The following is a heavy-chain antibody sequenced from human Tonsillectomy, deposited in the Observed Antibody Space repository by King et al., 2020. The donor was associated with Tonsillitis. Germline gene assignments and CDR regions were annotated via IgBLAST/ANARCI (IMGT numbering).Heavy chain of an antibody. V-gene: IGHV3-74*01. CDR3: AKESSVELLAPLDY. Sequence: VQLVESGGGLVQPGGSLRLSCAVSGFTLSSYWMHWVRQAPGKGLVWVSRINSDGSSTSHADSVKGRFTISRDNAKNTLYLQMNSLRGEDTAVYYCAKESSVELLAPLDYWGQGTLVTVSA. CDR2: INSDGSST. D-gene: IGHD2-15*01. J-gene: IGHJ4*02. CDR1: GFTLSSYW.